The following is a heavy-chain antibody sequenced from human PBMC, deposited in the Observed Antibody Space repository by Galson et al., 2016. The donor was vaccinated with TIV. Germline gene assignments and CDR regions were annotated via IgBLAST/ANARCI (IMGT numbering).Heavy chain of an antibody. D-gene: IGHD3-22*01. J-gene: IGHJ4*02. V-gene: IGHV3-74*01. CDR3: ARPYHYYDISRFYPLDF. Sequence: SLRLSCAASGFTFTTYWMHWVRQAPGKGLVWVSRINGEGFITNYADSVKGRFTISRDNAKNTLYLQMDGLSAEDTAVYYCARPYHYYDISRFYPLDFWGRGTLVTVSS. CDR2: INGEGFIT. CDR1: GFTFTTYW.